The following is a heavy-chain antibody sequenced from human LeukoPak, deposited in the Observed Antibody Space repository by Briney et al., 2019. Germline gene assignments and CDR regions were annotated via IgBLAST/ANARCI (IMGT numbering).Heavy chain of an antibody. Sequence: SVKVSCKASGGTFSSYAISWVRQAPGQGLEWMGGIIPIFGTANYAQKFQGRVTITADKSTSTAYMELSSLRSEDTAVYYCARASTPYAPAFYGMDVWGKGTTVIVSS. V-gene: IGHV1-69*06. D-gene: IGHD2-2*01. CDR3: ARASTPYAPAFYGMDV. CDR1: GGTFSSYA. CDR2: IIPIFGTA. J-gene: IGHJ6*04.